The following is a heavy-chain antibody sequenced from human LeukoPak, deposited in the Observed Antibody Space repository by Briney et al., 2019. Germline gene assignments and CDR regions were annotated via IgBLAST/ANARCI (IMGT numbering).Heavy chain of an antibody. CDR1: GGSISSSNYY. CDR3: ARGLWFGDENPPYFDY. V-gene: IGHV4-61*02. D-gene: IGHD3-10*01. Sequence: SETLSLTCTVSGGSISSSNYYWSWIRQPAGKGLEWIGRIYTSGTTNYNPSLKSRVTISIDTSKNQFSLKLSSVTAADTAVYYCARGLWFGDENPPYFDYWGQGTLVTVSS. CDR2: IYTSGTT. J-gene: IGHJ4*02.